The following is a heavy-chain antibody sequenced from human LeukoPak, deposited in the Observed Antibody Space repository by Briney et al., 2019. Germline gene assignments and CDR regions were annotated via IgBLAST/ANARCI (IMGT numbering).Heavy chain of an antibody. V-gene: IGHV4-59*01. CDR2: TYYTGRT. D-gene: IGHD3-10*01. CDR3: ARGTNYYGSGRRRADDYFFYYMDV. Sequence: PSETLSLTCTISGGSITPYYWTWVRQLPGKGLEWIGHTYYTGRTNYSPSLKGRVHISPDTSKKSLSLYLSSVTAADTAVYFCARGTNYYGSGRRRADDYFFYYMDVWGKGTTVIVSS. CDR1: GGSITPYY. J-gene: IGHJ6*03.